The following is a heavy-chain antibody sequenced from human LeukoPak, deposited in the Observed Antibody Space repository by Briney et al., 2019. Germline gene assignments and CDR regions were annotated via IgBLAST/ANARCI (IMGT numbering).Heavy chain of an antibody. J-gene: IGHJ3*02. CDR3: AREKSSGWAFDI. D-gene: IGHD6-19*01. CDR1: GGSISSYY. Sequence: SETRSLTCTVSGGSISSYYWSWIRQPPGKGLEWIGYIYYSGSTNYNPSLKSRVTISVDTSKNQFSLKLSSVTAADTAVYYCAREKSSGWAFDIWGQGTMVTVSS. V-gene: IGHV4-59*01. CDR2: IYYSGST.